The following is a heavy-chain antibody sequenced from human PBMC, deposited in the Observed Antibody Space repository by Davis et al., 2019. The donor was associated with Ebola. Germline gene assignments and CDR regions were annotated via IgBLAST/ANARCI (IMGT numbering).Heavy chain of an antibody. CDR3: ARDLRYDSSGYDYYFYMDV. V-gene: IGHV4-31*03. Sequence: LRLSCTVSGGSISRGGSYWTWIRPHPGKGLEWLGYIYYSGSTYYKPSLKSRVTISLDTSKNQFSLNLYSVTAADTAVYYCARDLRYDSSGYDYYFYMDVWGKGTTVTVSS. CDR1: GGSISRGGSY. D-gene: IGHD3-22*01. J-gene: IGHJ6*03. CDR2: IYYSGST.